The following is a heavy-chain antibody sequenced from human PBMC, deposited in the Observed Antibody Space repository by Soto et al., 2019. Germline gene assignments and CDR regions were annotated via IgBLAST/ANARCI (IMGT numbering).Heavy chain of an antibody. J-gene: IGHJ6*02. CDR2: IRNKANSYTT. D-gene: IGHD3-10*01. CDR3: SRGAEGKTPAGSLNYYYGMDV. CDR1: GFTFSDHY. Sequence: EVQLVESGGGLVQPGGSLRLSCAASGFTFSDHYMQWVHQAPGKGLEWVARIRNKANSYTTIYAASVKGRFTISRDGSKNSLYLEMSSLRTEDTAVYYCSRGAEGKTPAGSLNYYYGMDVWGQGTTVTVSS. V-gene: IGHV3-72*01.